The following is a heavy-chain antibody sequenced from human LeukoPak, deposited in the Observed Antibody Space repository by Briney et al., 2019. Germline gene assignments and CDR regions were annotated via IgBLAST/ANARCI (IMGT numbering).Heavy chain of an antibody. V-gene: IGHV1-69*06. CDR2: IIPIFGTA. D-gene: IGHD5-12*01. J-gene: IGHJ4*02. CDR3: ARGVHPGYSGNEGG. Sequence: SVKVSCKASGGTFSSYAISWERQAPGQGLEWMGGIIPIFGTANYAQEFQGRVTITADKSTSTAYMELSSLRSEDTAVYYCARGVHPGYSGNEGGWGQGTLVTVSS. CDR1: GGTFSSYA.